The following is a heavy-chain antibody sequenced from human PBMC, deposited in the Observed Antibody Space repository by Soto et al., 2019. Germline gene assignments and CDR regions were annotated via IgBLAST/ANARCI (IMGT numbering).Heavy chain of an antibody. Sequence: EVQVVEAGGGLVKPGGSLRLSCAASGFTFSNAWMTWVRQAPGKGLEWVGRIKTKSGGGTTDYAAPVKGRFTISRDDSANTVYRQMNSLKTEDTAVYYCTTGPLWFGELWTPCDYWGQGTLVTVSS. CDR2: IKTKSGGGTT. CDR1: GFTFSNAW. J-gene: IGHJ4*02. CDR3: TTGPLWFGELWTPCDY. D-gene: IGHD3-10*01. V-gene: IGHV3-15*01.